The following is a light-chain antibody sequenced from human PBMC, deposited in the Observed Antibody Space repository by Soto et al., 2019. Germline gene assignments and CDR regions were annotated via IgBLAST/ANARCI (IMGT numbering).Light chain of an antibody. V-gene: IGKV1-39*01. CDR1: QSVNTY. Sequence: DIQMTQSPSSLSASVGVRVTITCRASQSVNTYLNWYQQKPGTAPKLLIYTASTLQSGVPPRFSGSGSGTDFTLTISSLQPEDFATYYCQQSYRNPRTFGPGTKVEIK. J-gene: IGKJ3*01. CDR3: QQSYRNPRT. CDR2: TAS.